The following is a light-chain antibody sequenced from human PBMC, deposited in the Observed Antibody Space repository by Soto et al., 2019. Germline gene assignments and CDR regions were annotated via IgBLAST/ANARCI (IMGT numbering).Light chain of an antibody. Sequence: QSALTQPASVSGSPGQSITISCTGTSSDVGNYNLVSWYQQHPGRAPKLLIYEVTKRPSGVSNRFSGSKSANTASLTISGIQAEDEADYYCCSYAGSSTFVFGTGTKLTVL. V-gene: IGLV2-23*02. J-gene: IGLJ1*01. CDR3: CSYAGSSTFV. CDR2: EVT. CDR1: SSDVGNYNL.